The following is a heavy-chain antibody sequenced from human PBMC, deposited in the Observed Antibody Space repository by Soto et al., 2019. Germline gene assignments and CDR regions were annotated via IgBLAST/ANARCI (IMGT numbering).Heavy chain of an antibody. CDR2: ISGSGGNT. V-gene: IGHV3-23*01. J-gene: IGHJ4*02. CDR3: AKSITARPFDY. Sequence: GGSLRLSCTASGFTFSSYAMSWVRQAPGKGLEWVSAISGSGGNTYYADSVKGRFTISRDNSKNTPYLQMNSLRAEDTAVYYCAKSITARPFDYWGQGALVTVSS. CDR1: GFTFSSYA. D-gene: IGHD6-6*01.